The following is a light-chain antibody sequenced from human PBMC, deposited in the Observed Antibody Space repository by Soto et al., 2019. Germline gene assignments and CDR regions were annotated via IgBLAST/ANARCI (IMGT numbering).Light chain of an antibody. CDR1: NSNIGRNS. CDR2: SDN. V-gene: IGLV1-44*01. J-gene: IGLJ1*01. Sequence: QSVLTQPRSASATPGQRVTISCSGGNSNIGRNSVNWYQQLPGTAPKLLMYSDNQRPSGVPDRFSGSKSGTSASLAISGLQSEDEADYYCAAWDDSLSGYVFGTGTKVTVL. CDR3: AAWDDSLSGYV.